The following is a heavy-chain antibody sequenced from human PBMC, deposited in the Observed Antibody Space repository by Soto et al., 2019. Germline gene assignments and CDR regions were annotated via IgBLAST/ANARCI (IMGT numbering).Heavy chain of an antibody. D-gene: IGHD2-15*01. V-gene: IGHV1-69*01. CDR3: ARSQGGSSSLDIYYYYYYGMDV. Sequence: QVQLVQSGAEVKKPGSSVKVSCKAPGGTFSTYAISWVRQAPGQGREWMGGVIPIFGTPKYAQKFQGRVTITADESTRTGYMELRSLRSEDTAVYYCARSQGGSSSLDIYYYYYYGMDVGGQGTTVTVSS. CDR1: GGTFSTYA. J-gene: IGHJ6*02. CDR2: VIPIFGTP.